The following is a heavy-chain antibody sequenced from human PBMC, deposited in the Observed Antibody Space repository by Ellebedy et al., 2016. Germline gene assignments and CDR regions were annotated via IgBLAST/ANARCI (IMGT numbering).Heavy chain of an antibody. J-gene: IGHJ6*03. Sequence: SETLSLXCAVYGGSFSGYYWSWIRQPPGKGLEWIGEINHSGSTNYNPSLKSRVTISVDTSKNQFSLKLSSMTVADTAVYYCARAGRGGGYYMDVWGKGTAVTVSS. CDR2: INHSGST. CDR1: GGSFSGYY. D-gene: IGHD1-14*01. V-gene: IGHV4-34*01. CDR3: ARAGRGGGYYMDV.